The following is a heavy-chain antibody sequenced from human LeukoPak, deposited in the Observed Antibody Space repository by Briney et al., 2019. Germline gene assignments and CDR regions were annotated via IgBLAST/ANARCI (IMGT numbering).Heavy chain of an antibody. Sequence: ASVKVSCKASGYTFTGYHMHWVRQATGQGLDWMGWINPNSGGTNYAQKFQGRVTMTRDTSISTAYMELSRLRSDDTAVYDCARDQLELRWGSRLYYYYYMDVWGKGTTVTVSS. CDR2: INPNSGGT. CDR1: GYTFTGYH. D-gene: IGHD1-7*01. V-gene: IGHV1-2*02. CDR3: ARDQLELRWGSRLYYYYYMDV. J-gene: IGHJ6*03.